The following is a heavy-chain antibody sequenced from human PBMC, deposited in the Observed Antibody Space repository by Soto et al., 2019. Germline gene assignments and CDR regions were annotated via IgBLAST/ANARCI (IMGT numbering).Heavy chain of an antibody. D-gene: IGHD3-22*01. CDR1: GFTIGDFW. J-gene: IGHJ4*02. CDR3: ARTVVVVVPDNFDH. V-gene: IGHV3-7*01. CDR2: IKKDGSEK. Sequence: GGSLRLSCAASGFTIGDFWMSWVRQAPGKGLEWVASIKKDGSEKYYVGSVKGRFTISRDSAKNSLYLQMDNLRGEDTAVYYCARTVVVVVPDNFDHWGQGTLVTV.